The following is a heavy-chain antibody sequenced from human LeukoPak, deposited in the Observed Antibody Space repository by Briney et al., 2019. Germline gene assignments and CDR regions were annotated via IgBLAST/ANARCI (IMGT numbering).Heavy chain of an antibody. CDR2: INPNSGGT. CDR3: ARSYYDFWSGYYSDYYYMDV. Sequence: ASVKVSCXASGYTFTGYYMHWVRQAPGQGLEWMGWINPNSGGTNYAQKFQRRVTMTRDTSISTAYMELSRLRSDDTAVYYCARSYYDFWSGYYSDYYYMDVWGKGTTVTVSS. V-gene: IGHV1-2*02. J-gene: IGHJ6*03. D-gene: IGHD3-3*01. CDR1: GYTFTGYY.